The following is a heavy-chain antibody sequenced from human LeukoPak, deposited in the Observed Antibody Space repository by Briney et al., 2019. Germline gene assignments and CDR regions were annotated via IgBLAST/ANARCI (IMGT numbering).Heavy chain of an antibody. V-gene: IGHV4-59*01. Sequence: PSETLSLTCSVSDDSITMYYWTWIRQPPGKGLEGIGYVEHTGITNFSPSLNGRVSITRDTTKNLFSLRVRSVTAADTAVYVCARGRVSSSTWHSTYYNYFYMDVWGKGTTVTVSS. CDR3: ARGRVSSSTWHSTYYNYFYMDV. D-gene: IGHD5-12*01. CDR1: DDSITMYY. J-gene: IGHJ6*03. CDR2: VEHTGIT.